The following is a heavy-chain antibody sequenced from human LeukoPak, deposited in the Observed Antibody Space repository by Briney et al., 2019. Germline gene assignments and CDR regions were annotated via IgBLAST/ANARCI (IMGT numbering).Heavy chain of an antibody. CDR1: GFTFSSYG. V-gene: IGHV3-30*03. D-gene: IGHD3-22*01. CDR2: ISYDGSNK. J-gene: IGHJ4*02. Sequence: GRSLRLSCAASGFTFSSYGMHWVRQAPGKGLEWVAVISYDGSNKYYADSVKGRFTISRDNSKNTLYLQMNSLRAEDTAVYYCADGGRYYDSSGYPPPFDYWGQGTLVTVSS. CDR3: ADGGRYYDSSGYPPPFDY.